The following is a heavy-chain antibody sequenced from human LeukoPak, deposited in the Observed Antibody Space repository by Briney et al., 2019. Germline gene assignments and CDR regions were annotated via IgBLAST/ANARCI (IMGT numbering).Heavy chain of an antibody. CDR1: GFTFSSYG. V-gene: IGHV3-33*01. CDR3: ARDIITMVRGGIGLFDY. Sequence: PGGSLRLSCAASGFTFSSYGMHWVRQAPGKGLEWVAVIWYDGSNKYYADSVKGRFTISRDNSKNTLYLQMNSLRAEDTAVYYCARDIITMVRGGIGLFDYWGQGTLVTVSS. CDR2: IWYDGSNK. D-gene: IGHD3-10*01. J-gene: IGHJ4*02.